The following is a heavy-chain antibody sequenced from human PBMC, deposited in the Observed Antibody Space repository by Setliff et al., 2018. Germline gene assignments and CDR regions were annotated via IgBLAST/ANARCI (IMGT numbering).Heavy chain of an antibody. J-gene: IGHJ5*02. Sequence: PSETLSLTCAASGGTFTYYYWTWIRQPPGKGLEWIGRIDRFGNTYSNSSLKSRLTISVDTSKNQFFLKLTSVTAADTAIYYCARHTFHADDSGYYYVPDHWGQGTLVTVSS. D-gene: IGHD3-22*01. CDR3: ARHTFHADDSGYYYVPDH. V-gene: IGHV4-34*01. CDR1: GGTFTYYY. CDR2: IDRFGNT.